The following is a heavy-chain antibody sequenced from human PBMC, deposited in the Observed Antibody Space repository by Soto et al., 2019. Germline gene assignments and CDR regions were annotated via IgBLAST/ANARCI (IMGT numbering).Heavy chain of an antibody. V-gene: IGHV4-59*11. CDR1: GGSISNHY. Sequence: QVQLQESGPGLVKPSETLSLTCTVSGGSISNHYWSWIRQPPGKGLEWIGYIYYNGNTNYNPSLKSRVTMSVDTSKNQISWKLSSETSADTAVYYVTRANWYSEYWGQGTLVTVSS. CDR2: IYYNGNT. D-gene: IGHD7-27*01. CDR3: TRANWYSEY. J-gene: IGHJ4*02.